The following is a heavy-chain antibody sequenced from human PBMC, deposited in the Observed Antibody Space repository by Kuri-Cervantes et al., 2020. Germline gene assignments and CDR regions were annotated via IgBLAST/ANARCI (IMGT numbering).Heavy chain of an antibody. J-gene: IGHJ1*01. Sequence: GESLKISCAASGFTFDDYGMSWVRQAPGKGLEWVSAISGSGGSTYYADSVKGRFTISRDNSKNTLYLQMNSLRAEDTAVYYCARGGVGRRRAFQHWGQGTLVTVSS. CDR1: GFTFDDYG. D-gene: IGHD3-10*01. V-gene: IGHV3-23*01. CDR3: ARGGVGRRRAFQH. CDR2: ISGSGGST.